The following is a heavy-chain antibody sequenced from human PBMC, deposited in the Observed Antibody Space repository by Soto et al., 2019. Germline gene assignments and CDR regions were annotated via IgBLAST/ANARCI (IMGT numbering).Heavy chain of an antibody. CDR3: ARARQYYDCEFDP. J-gene: IGHJ5*02. Sequence: PSETLSLTCTVSGGSISSYYWSWIRQPPGKGLEWIGYIYYSGSTNYNPSLKGRVTISVDTSKNQFSLKVSSVTAADTAVYYCARARQYYDCEFDPWGQGTLVTVSS. D-gene: IGHD3-22*01. V-gene: IGHV4-59*01. CDR1: GGSISSYY. CDR2: IYYSGST.